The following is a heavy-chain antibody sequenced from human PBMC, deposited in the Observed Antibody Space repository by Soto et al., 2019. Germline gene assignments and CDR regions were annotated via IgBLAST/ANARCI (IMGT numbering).Heavy chain of an antibody. J-gene: IGHJ4*02. D-gene: IGHD1-26*01. CDR2: IYWDDDK. Sequence: QITLKESGPTLVKPTQTLTLTCTFSGFSLSTSGVGVGWIRQPPGKALEWLALIYWDDDKRYSPSLKSRLTITKDTSKTQVVLTMTNMDPVDTATYYCAHTSGSYYDFDYWGQGTLVTVSS. V-gene: IGHV2-5*02. CDR3: AHTSGSYYDFDY. CDR1: GFSLSTSGVG.